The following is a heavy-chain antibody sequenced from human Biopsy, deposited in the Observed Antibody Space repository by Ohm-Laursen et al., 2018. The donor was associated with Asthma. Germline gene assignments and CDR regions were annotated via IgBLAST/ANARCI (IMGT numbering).Heavy chain of an antibody. CDR2: IYYSGTT. CDR3: VRGSSSWHHGPFHYYYGLDV. D-gene: IGHD6-13*01. V-gene: IGHV4-39*01. Sequence: SDTLSLTCGLSSGSGGYMRSGNYYWGWIRQPPGKGLEWIGSIYYSGTTYYNPSLESRVTVSADTSKNQFSRKLTSVTAADTAVYYCVRGSSSWHHGPFHYYYGLDVWGQGTTATVSS. J-gene: IGHJ6*02. CDR1: GGYMRSGNYY.